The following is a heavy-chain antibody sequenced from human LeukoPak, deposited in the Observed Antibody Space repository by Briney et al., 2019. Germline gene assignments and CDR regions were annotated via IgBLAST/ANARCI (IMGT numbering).Heavy chain of an antibody. V-gene: IGHV3-23*01. CDR2: ISGSGGST. CDR1: GFTFSGYA. D-gene: IGHD3-22*01. Sequence: PGGSLRLSCAASGFTFSGYAMSWVRQAPGKGLEWVSAISGSGGSTYYADSVKGRFTISRDNSKNTMYLQMNRLRAADTAVYYCAKEYDSSCYYHFDYWGQGTLVTVSS. J-gene: IGHJ4*02. CDR3: AKEYDSSCYYHFDY.